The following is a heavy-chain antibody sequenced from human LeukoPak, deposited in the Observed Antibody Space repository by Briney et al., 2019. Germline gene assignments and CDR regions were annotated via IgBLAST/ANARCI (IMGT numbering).Heavy chain of an antibody. CDR1: GASISSYY. V-gene: IGHV4-59*12. D-gene: IGHD3-22*01. Sequence: PSETLSLTCTVSGASISSYYWSWIRQPPGKGLEWIGYKYYSGRTNYNPSLKSRVTISVDTSKNQFSLKLSSVTAADTAVYYCARDGSGYYDTSGYRNCGQGTQVTVSS. J-gene: IGHJ4*02. CDR3: ARDGSGYYDTSGYRN. CDR2: KYYSGRT.